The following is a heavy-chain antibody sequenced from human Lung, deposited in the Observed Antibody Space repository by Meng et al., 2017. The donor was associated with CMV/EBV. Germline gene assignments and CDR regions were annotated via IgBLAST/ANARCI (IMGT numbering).Heavy chain of an antibody. V-gene: IGHV3-7*01. CDR2: IKQDGSEK. Sequence: SXAASGFTFSSYWMSWVRQAPGKGLEWVANIKQDGSEKYYVDSVKGRFTISRDNAKNSLYLQMNSLRAEDTAVYYCARRQWRYYFDYWAQGTLVTVAS. D-gene: IGHD6-19*01. CDR1: GFTFSSYW. J-gene: IGHJ4*02. CDR3: ARRQWRYYFDY.